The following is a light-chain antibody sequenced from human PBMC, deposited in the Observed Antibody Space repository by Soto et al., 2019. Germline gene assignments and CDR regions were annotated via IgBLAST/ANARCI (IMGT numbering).Light chain of an antibody. J-gene: IGLJ2*01. CDR1: SGSIASNY. Sequence: NFMLTQPHSVSESPGKTVTISCTGSSGSIASNYVQWYQQRPGSAPTTMIYEDNQRPSGVPDRFSGSIDSSSNSASLTISGLKTEDEADYYCQSYDSSIPVVFGGGTKVTVL. V-gene: IGLV6-57*02. CDR2: EDN. CDR3: QSYDSSIPVV.